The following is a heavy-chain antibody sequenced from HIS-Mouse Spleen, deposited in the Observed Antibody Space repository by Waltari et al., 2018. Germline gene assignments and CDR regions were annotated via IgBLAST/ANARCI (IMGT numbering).Heavy chain of an antibody. Sequence: QVQLVQSGAEVKKPGASVKVSCKASGYTFTGYYMHWVRQAPGQGLEGMGWINANSGGTNYAQKFQGRVTMTSDTSISTAYMELSRLRSDDTAVYYCAREIYVIGYGYDYWGQGTLVTVSS. D-gene: IGHD5-18*01. J-gene: IGHJ4*02. CDR3: AREIYVIGYGYDY. CDR1: GYTFTGYY. CDR2: INANSGGT. V-gene: IGHV1-2*02.